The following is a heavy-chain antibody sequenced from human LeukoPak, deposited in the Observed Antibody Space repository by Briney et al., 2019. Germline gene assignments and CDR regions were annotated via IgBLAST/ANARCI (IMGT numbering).Heavy chain of an antibody. CDR3: ARGRNNFGFGVFDI. V-gene: IGHV4-31*03. CDR1: GGSITSGGYY. Sequence: PSQTLSLTCSVSGGSITSGGYYWRLIRQHPGEGLEWIVYIYYSGTSYYNPSLQSRIVISVDMSENQFSLKLSSVTAADTAVYFCARGRNNFGFGVFDIWGRGTMVTVSS. J-gene: IGHJ3*02. D-gene: IGHD5-18*01. CDR2: IYYSGTS.